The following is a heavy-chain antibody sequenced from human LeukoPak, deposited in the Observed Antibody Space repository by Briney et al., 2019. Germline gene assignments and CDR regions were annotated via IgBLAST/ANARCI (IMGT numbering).Heavy chain of an antibody. V-gene: IGHV3-9*02. Sequence: GGSLRLSCIISGFSSPDRAMHWIRQAPGKGLQWVSGIYWHSDRIDYADSVRGRFTISRDNTKNSLYLQMNSLRAEDTAVYYCAKVIAARPWGGFDYWGQGTLVTVSS. D-gene: IGHD6-6*01. J-gene: IGHJ4*02. CDR1: GFSSPDRA. CDR2: IYWHSDRI. CDR3: AKVIAARPWGGFDY.